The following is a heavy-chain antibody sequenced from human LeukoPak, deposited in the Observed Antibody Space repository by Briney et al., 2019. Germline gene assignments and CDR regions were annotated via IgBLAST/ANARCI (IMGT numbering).Heavy chain of an antibody. Sequence: GESLKISCKGSGYSFTSYWIGWVRQMPGKGLEWMGIIYPGDSDTRYSQSFQGQVTISADKSISTAYLQWSSLKASDTAMYYCARQKSKDIVVVPAAIDGAFDIWGQGTMVTVSS. CDR2: IYPGDSDT. CDR3: ARQKSKDIVVVPAAIDGAFDI. V-gene: IGHV5-51*01. D-gene: IGHD2-2*02. CDR1: GYSFTSYW. J-gene: IGHJ3*02.